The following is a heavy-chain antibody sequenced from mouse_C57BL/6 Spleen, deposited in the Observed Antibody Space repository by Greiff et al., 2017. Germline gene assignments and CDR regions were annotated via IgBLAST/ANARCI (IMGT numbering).Heavy chain of an antibody. CDR2: INYDGSST. CDR1: GFTFSDYY. J-gene: IGHJ4*01. Sequence: EVQRVESEGGLVQPGSSMKLSCTASGFTFSDYYMAWVRQVPEKGLEWVANINYDGSSTYYLDSLKSRFIISRDNAKNILYLQMSSLKSEDTATYYCARDGRDAMDYWGQGTSVTVSS. V-gene: IGHV5-16*01. CDR3: ARDGRDAMDY.